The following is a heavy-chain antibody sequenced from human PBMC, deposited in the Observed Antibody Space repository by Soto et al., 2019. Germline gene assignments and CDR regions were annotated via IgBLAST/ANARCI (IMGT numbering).Heavy chain of an antibody. CDR3: ARDLLTGTTDYYYYYYGMDV. CDR2: INPSGGST. D-gene: IGHD1-20*01. V-gene: IGHV1-46*01. J-gene: IGHJ6*02. CDR1: GYTFTSYY. Sequence: SVKVSCKASGYTFTSYYMHWVRQAPEQWLEWMGIINPSGGSTSYAQKFQGRVTMTRDTSTSTVYMELSSLRSEDTAVYYCARDLLTGTTDYYYYYYGMDVWGQGTTVIVSS.